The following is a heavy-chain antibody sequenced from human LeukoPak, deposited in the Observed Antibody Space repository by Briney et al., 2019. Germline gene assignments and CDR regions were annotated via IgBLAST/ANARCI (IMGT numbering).Heavy chain of an antibody. CDR2: ISYDGSNK. D-gene: IGHD6-13*01. J-gene: IGHJ4*02. Sequence: GGSLRLSCAASGLTFSSYGMHWVRQAPGKGLEWVAVISYDGSNKYYADSVMGRFTISRDNSKNTLYLQMNSLRAEDTAVYYCAKVLVAAAEGGDYWGQGTLVTVSS. CDR3: AKVLVAAAEGGDY. V-gene: IGHV3-30*18. CDR1: GLTFSSYG.